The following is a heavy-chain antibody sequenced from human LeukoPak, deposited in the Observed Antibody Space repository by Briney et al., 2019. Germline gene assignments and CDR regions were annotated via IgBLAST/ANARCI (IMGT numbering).Heavy chain of an antibody. CDR3: ARSSPGIGGFYDSSGYYLNWFDP. V-gene: IGHV5-51*01. CDR1: GYSFTSYW. D-gene: IGHD3-22*01. CDR2: IYPGDSDT. J-gene: IGHJ5*02. Sequence: GESLKISCKGSGYSFTSYWIGWVRQMPGKGLEWMGIIYPGDSDTRYSPFFQGQVTISADKSISTAYLQWSSLKASDTAMYYCARSSPGIGGFYDSSGYYLNWFDPWGQGTLVTVSS.